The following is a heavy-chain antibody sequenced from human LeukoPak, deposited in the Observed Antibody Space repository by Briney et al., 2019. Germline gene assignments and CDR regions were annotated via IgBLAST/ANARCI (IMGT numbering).Heavy chain of an antibody. J-gene: IGHJ3*02. Sequence: ASVKVSCKASGYTFTSYGISWVRQAPGQGLEWMGWISAYNGNTNYAQKLQGRVTMTTDTSTSTAYMELRSLRSDDTAVYYCARVAGEKGYYDFWSGYYDAFDIWGQGTMVTVSS. CDR2: ISAYNGNT. CDR3: ARVAGEKGYYDFWSGYYDAFDI. CDR1: GYTFTSYG. D-gene: IGHD3-3*01. V-gene: IGHV1-18*01.